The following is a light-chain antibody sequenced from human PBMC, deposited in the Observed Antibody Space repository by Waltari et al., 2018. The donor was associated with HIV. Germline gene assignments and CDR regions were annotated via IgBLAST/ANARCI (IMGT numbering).Light chain of an antibody. CDR1: SSNIGSNT. CDR2: SNN. Sequence: QSVVTQPPSASGTPGQRVTISCSGSSSNIGSNTVHWYQQLPGTAPKLLIYSNNQRPSGVPDRFSGSKSGTSASLAISGLHSEDEVDYYCATWDDSLNGPVFGGGTKLTVL. J-gene: IGLJ3*02. CDR3: ATWDDSLNGPV. V-gene: IGLV1-44*01.